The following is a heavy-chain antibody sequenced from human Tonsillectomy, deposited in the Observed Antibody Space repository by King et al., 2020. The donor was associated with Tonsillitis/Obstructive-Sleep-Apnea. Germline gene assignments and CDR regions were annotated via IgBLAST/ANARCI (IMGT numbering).Heavy chain of an antibody. CDR2: IKQDGSVK. V-gene: IGHV3-7*01. D-gene: IGHD3-22*01. CDR1: GFTFRNDW. CDR3: ARDGEPSSGYYWYDAFDI. J-gene: IGHJ3*02. Sequence: VQLVESGGDLVQPGGSLRLSCAASGFTFRNDWMTWVRQAPGKGLEWVANIKQDGSVKYYVDVVKGRFTISRDNAKNSLFLQMSSLRVEDTVLYYCARDGEPSSGYYWYDAFDIWGRGTMVTVSS.